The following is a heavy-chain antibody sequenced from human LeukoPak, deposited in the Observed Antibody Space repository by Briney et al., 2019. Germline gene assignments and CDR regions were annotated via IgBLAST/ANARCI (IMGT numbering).Heavy chain of an antibody. J-gene: IGHJ6*02. CDR2: TNTNSGGT. V-gene: IGHV1-2*02. CDR3: ARAGVAGDYYYGMDV. D-gene: IGHD6-19*01. Sequence: GASVKVSCKASGYTFTGYYMHWLRQAPGQGLEWMGWTNTNSGGTNNAQKFQGRATMTRDTSITTVYMELSRLRSDDTAVYYCARAGVAGDYYYGMDVWGQGTTVTVSS. CDR1: GYTFTGYY.